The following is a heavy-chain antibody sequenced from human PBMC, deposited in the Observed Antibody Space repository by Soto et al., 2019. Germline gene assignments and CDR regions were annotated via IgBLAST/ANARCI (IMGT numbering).Heavy chain of an antibody. D-gene: IGHD6-19*01. J-gene: IGHJ4*02. CDR3: AVYSSGWYNFDD. CDR1: GGTFRTHG. Sequence: QVQLVQSGADVRKPGSSVKVSCKASGGTFRTHGISWVRQAPGQGLEWMGGIIPMFGSANYAQKFQGRVTITADESTSTAYMELRSLRYADTAVYYCAVYSSGWYNFDDWGQGTLVTVSS. V-gene: IGHV1-69*01. CDR2: IIPMFGSA.